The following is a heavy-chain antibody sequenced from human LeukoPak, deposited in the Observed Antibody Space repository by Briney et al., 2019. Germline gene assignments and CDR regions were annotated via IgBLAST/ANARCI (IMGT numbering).Heavy chain of an antibody. J-gene: IGHJ4*02. D-gene: IGHD3-16*02. V-gene: IGHV4-59*01. CDR3: ARVSYYDYVWGTYRRFLYYFDH. CDR2: MYYSGST. Sequence: SETLSLTCTVSGGSISNNYWSWLRQPPGKALEWIGYMYYSGSTNYNPSLRSRVTISVDTSKNQFSLKLSSVTAADTAVYYCARVSYYDYVWGTYRRFLYYFDHWGQGTLVTVSS. CDR1: GGSISNNY.